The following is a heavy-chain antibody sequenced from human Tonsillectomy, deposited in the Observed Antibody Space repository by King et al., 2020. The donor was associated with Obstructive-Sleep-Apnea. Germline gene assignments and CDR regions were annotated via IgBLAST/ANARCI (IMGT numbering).Heavy chain of an antibody. CDR2: IRSKANSCAT. V-gene: IGHV3-73*01. CDR1: GFIFSGSA. CDR3: TRWEDVAMVGFDY. D-gene: IGHD5-18*01. Sequence: VQLVESGGGLVQPGGSLKLSCAASGFIFSGSAMHWVRQASGKGLEWVGRIRSKANSCATAYGEAVKGRFTKSRDGSKYTAYLQMNSLKTEDTAVYYCTRWEDVAMVGFDYWGQGTLVTVSS. J-gene: IGHJ4*02.